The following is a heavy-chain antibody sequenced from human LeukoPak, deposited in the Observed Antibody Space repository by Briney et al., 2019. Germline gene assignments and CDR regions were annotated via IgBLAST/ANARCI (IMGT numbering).Heavy chain of an antibody. CDR3: ASYKSIEVVKYYYYYGMDV. J-gene: IGHJ6*02. CDR2: IYYSGST. Sequence: SETLSLTCTVSGGSISSSSYYWGWIRQPPGKGLEWIGSIYYSGSTYYNPSLKSRVTISVDTSKNQFSLKLSPVTAADTAVYYCASYKSIEVVKYYYYYGMDVWGQGTTVTVSS. D-gene: IGHD3-22*01. CDR1: GGSISSSSYY. V-gene: IGHV4-39*01.